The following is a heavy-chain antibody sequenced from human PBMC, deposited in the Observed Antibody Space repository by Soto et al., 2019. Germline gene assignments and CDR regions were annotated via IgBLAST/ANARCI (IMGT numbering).Heavy chain of an antibody. J-gene: IGHJ4*02. CDR3: ARARLVRYLAWLSRYYFDY. V-gene: IGHV4-34*01. CDR2: INHSGST. CDR1: GGSFSGYY. D-gene: IGHD3-9*01. Sequence: SETLSLTCAVYGGSFSGYYWSWIRQPPGKGLEWMGEINHSGSTNYNPSLKSRVSLSVDTSKNQFSLRLSSVTAADTAVYYCARARLVRYLAWLSRYYFDYWGQGTLVTVSS.